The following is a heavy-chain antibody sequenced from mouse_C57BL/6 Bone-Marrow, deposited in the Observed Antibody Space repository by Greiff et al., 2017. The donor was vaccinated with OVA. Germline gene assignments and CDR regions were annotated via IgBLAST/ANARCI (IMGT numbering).Heavy chain of an antibody. CDR1: GYTFTDYY. V-gene: IGHV1-26*01. CDR2: INPNNGGT. J-gene: IGHJ3*01. Sequence: VQLQQSGPELVKPGASVKISCKASGYTFTDYYMNWVKQSHGKSLEWIGDINPNNGGTSYNQKFKGKATLTVAKSSSTAYMELRSLTSGDSAVDYCGVTGGFAYWGQGTLVTVSA. CDR3: GVTGGFAY. D-gene: IGHD2-3*01.